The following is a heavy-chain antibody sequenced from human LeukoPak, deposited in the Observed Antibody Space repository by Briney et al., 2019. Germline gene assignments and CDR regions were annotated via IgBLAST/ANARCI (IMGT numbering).Heavy chain of an antibody. CDR1: GGSFSAFF. CDR3: ARGSYYDSSGYYPNAGDAFDI. D-gene: IGHD3-22*01. Sequence: SETLSLTCAVSGGSFSAFFWRWIRQPPGKGLEWIGDVGHSGSADYNPSLKSRVTVSADPSKTQFSLKLTSVTAADTAVYYCARGSYYDSSGYYPNAGDAFDIWGQGTMVTVSS. V-gene: IGHV4-34*01. CDR2: VGHSGSA. J-gene: IGHJ3*02.